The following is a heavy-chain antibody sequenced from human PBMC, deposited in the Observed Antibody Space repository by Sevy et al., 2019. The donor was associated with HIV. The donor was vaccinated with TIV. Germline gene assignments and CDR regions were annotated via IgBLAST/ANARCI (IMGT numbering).Heavy chain of an antibody. V-gene: IGHV3-48*03. CDR2: ISSSGSST. Sequence: GGSLRLSCAASGFSFSSYEMNWVRQAPGKGLEWVSYISSSGSSTYYADSVKGRFTISRDNAKNSLYLQMNSLGAEDTAVYYCARGGRHRDVYNRKDAFDIWGQGTMVTVSS. CDR1: GFSFSSYE. CDR3: ARGGRHRDVYNRKDAFDI. J-gene: IGHJ3*02. D-gene: IGHD1-1*01.